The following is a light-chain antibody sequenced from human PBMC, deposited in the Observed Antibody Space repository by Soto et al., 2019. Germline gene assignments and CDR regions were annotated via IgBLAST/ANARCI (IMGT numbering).Light chain of an antibody. CDR1: QSVSSN. J-gene: IGKJ5*01. V-gene: IGKV3-20*01. CDR2: GAS. Sequence: IVLTQSPGTLSLSPGERATLSCRASQSVSSNFAWYQQKPGQAPRILIYGASSRATGIPDRFSGSGSGTDFTLTISSLEPEDFAVYYCQQYGSSPPITFGHGTRLEI. CDR3: QQYGSSPPIT.